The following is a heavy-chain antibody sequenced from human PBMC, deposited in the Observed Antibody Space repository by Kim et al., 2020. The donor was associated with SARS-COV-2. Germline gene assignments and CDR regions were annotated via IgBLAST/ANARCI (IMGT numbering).Heavy chain of an antibody. Sequence: GRFTISRDNAKNSLYLQMNSLGAEDTAVYYCARVNRTSRGAAISLDAFDIWGQGTMVTVSS. V-gene: IGHV3-11*06. D-gene: IGHD6-13*01. CDR3: ARVNRTSRGAAISLDAFDI. J-gene: IGHJ3*02.